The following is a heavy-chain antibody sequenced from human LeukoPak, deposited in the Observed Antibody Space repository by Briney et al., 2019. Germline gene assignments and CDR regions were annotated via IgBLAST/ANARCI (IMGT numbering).Heavy chain of an antibody. CDR1: GASISSYY. V-gene: IGHV4-4*07. D-gene: IGHD6-13*01. J-gene: IGHJ6*03. Sequence: SETLSLTCTVSGASISSYYWSWIRQPAGKGLEWIGRIYTSGSTNYNPSLKSRVTMSVDTSKNQFSLKLSSVTAADTAVYYCARICAYPPSSWYGDYYYYYYMDVWGKGTTVTISS. CDR2: IYTSGST. CDR3: ARICAYPPSSWYGDYYYYYYMDV.